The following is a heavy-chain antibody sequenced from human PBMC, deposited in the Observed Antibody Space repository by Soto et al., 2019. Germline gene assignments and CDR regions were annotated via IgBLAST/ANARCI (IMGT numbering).Heavy chain of an antibody. Sequence: SETLSLTCAVYGGSFSGYYWSWIRQPPGKGLGWIGEINHSGSTNYNPSLKSRVTISVDTSKNQFSLKLSSVTAADTAVYYCARALEYSSSSLDYWGQGTLVTVSS. CDR1: GGSFSGYY. CDR3: ARALEYSSSSLDY. J-gene: IGHJ4*02. CDR2: INHSGST. D-gene: IGHD6-6*01. V-gene: IGHV4-34*01.